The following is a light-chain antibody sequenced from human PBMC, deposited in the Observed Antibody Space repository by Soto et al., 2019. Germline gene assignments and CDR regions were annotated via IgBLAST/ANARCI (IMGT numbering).Light chain of an antibody. J-gene: IGLJ1*01. Sequence: QSALTQPPSASGSPGQSVTITCTGTSSDVGNYKYVSWYQQHPGKAPKLMIYEVSKRPSGVPHRFLGSKSGNTASLTVSGLQADDEADYYCSSYAGRNKFVFGTGTKLTVL. CDR3: SSYAGRNKFV. V-gene: IGLV2-8*01. CDR2: EVS. CDR1: SSDVGNYKY.